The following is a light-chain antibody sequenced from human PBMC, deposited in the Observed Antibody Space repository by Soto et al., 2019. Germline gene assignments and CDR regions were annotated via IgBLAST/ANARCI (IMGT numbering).Light chain of an antibody. Sequence: EIVLTQSPGTLSLSAGERASLACVASQSVTSNYLAWYQQKPGQAPRLLIFGASIRVTGIPDRFIGSGSGTDFTLTISRLEPEDFAVYYCQHYVTSLTTFGQGTKVDI. V-gene: IGKV3-20*01. CDR2: GAS. CDR1: QSVTSNY. J-gene: IGKJ1*01. CDR3: QHYVTSLTT.